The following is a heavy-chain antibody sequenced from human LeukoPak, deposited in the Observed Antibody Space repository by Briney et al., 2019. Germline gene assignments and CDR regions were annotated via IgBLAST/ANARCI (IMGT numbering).Heavy chain of an antibody. J-gene: IGHJ4*02. D-gene: IGHD5/OR15-5a*01. CDR3: AWVSGVYNHALYY. CDR1: GFPFIDAW. V-gene: IGHV3-15*01. CDR2: IKSKRGGGTV. Sequence: PGGSLRLSCATSGFPFIDAWMTWVRQAPGKGLECVGRIKSKRGGGTVDYAAPVKGRFTISRDDSKNTIYLQMNSLKTEDTAVYYCAWVSGVYNHALYYWGQGTLVTVSS.